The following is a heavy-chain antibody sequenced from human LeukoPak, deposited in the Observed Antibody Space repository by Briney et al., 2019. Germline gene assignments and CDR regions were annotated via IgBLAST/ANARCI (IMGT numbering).Heavy chain of an antibody. J-gene: IGHJ4*02. CDR1: GGSFSGYY. D-gene: IGHD3-22*01. V-gene: IGHV4-34*01. Sequence: SETLSLTCAVYGGSFSGYYWSWIRQPPGKGLEWIGSIYYSGSTYSTPSLKSRVTISVDTSKNQFSLKLSSVTAADTAVYYCARSDSSGYYFDYWGQGTLVTVSS. CDR2: IYYSGST. CDR3: ARSDSSGYYFDY.